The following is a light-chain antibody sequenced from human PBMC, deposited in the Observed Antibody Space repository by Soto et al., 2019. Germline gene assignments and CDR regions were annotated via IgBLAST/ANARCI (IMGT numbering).Light chain of an antibody. CDR2: DVS. J-gene: IGLJ2*01. CDR1: SSDVGGYNY. Sequence: QSALTQPRSVSGSPGQSVTISCTGTSSDVGGYNYVSWYQQHPGKAPKLMIYDVSKRPSGVPDRFSGSKSGNTASLTISGLQAEDEADYYCCSYAGSYVFGGGTQLTVL. V-gene: IGLV2-11*01. CDR3: CSYAGSYV.